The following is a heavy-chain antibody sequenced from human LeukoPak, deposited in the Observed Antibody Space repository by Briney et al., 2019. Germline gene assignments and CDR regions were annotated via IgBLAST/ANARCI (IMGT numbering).Heavy chain of an antibody. CDR3: ARGLKKSSGSYYEGVFDY. Sequence: SETLSLACTVSGASISSYFWSWIRQSPGKGLEWIGYMYYSGSTNYNPSLKSRVTISVDTSKNQFSLKLSSVTAADTAVYYCARGLKKSSGSYYEGVFDYWGQGTLVTVSP. J-gene: IGHJ4*02. CDR2: MYYSGST. D-gene: IGHD3-22*01. V-gene: IGHV4-59*01. CDR1: GASISSYF.